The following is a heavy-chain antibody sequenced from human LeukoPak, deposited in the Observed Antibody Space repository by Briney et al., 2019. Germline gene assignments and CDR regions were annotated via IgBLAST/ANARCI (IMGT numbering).Heavy chain of an antibody. D-gene: IGHD2-15*01. Sequence: HPGGSLRLSCAASGFIFSDFPMYWVRQTPGKGLEWVAVISHDGSVEHYPDSVKGRFTISRDNSKNTLFLQISSLTIDDAGVYFCARDGGSFSSFDFWGRGTLVTVSS. V-gene: IGHV3-30*04. CDR3: ARDGGSFSSFDF. J-gene: IGHJ4*02. CDR1: GFIFSDFP. CDR2: ISHDGSVE.